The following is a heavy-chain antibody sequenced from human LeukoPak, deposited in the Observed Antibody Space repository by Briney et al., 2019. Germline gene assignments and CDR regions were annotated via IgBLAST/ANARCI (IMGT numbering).Heavy chain of an antibody. CDR1: GGSISNSNFY. Sequence: SETLSLTCTVSGGSISNSNFYWGWIRQPPGKGLEWIGSIYSRGSTYYNPSLKSRVTISVDTFKNQFSLQLNSVTPEDTAVYFCVRLVGGDIDYWGQGTLVTVSS. CDR3: VRLVGGDIDY. CDR2: IYSRGST. D-gene: IGHD5-12*01. J-gene: IGHJ4*02. V-gene: IGHV4-39*01.